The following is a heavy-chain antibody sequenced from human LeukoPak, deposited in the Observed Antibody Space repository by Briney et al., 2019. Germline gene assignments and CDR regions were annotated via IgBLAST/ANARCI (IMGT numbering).Heavy chain of an antibody. D-gene: IGHD3-22*01. CDR3: ARVRSSSGYYYPLFFDY. CDR2: IYYSGST. V-gene: IGHV4-31*03. Sequence: SETLSLTCTVSGGSISSGGYYWRWIRQHPGKGLEWIGYIYYSGSTYYNPSLKSRVTISVDTSKNQFSLKLSSVTAADTAVYYCARVRSSSGYYYPLFFDYWGQGTLVTVSS. CDR1: GGSISSGGYY. J-gene: IGHJ4*02.